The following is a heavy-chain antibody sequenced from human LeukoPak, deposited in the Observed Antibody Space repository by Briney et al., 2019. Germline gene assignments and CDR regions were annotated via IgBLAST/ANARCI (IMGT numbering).Heavy chain of an antibody. CDR1: GGTFSSYA. CDR2: IIPIFGTA. CDR3: ARDGSSLWFGELFYFDY. Sequence: SVKVSCKASGGTFSSYAISWVRQAPGQGLEWMGGIIPIFGTANYAQKFQGRVTITADESTSTAYMELSSLRSEDTAVYYCARDGSSLWFGELFYFDYWGQGTLVTVSS. J-gene: IGHJ4*02. V-gene: IGHV1-69*13. D-gene: IGHD3-10*01.